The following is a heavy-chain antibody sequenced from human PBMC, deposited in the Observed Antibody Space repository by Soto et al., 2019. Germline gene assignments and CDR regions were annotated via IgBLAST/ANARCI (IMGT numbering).Heavy chain of an antibody. CDR1: GGTFSSYA. J-gene: IGHJ5*02. D-gene: IGHD6-13*01. V-gene: IGHV1-69*13. Sequence: SVKVSCKASGGTFSSYAISWVRQAPGQGLEWMGGIIPIFGTANYAQKFQGRVTITADESTSTAYMELSSLRSEDTAVYYCARDYSSSLNWFDPWGQGTLVTVYS. CDR2: IIPIFGTA. CDR3: ARDYSSSLNWFDP.